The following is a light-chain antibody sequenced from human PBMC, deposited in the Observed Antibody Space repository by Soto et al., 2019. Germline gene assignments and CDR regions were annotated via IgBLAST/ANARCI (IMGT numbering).Light chain of an antibody. CDR1: QSVFNNH. CDR3: QQRGSWPPSIT. V-gene: IGKV3-11*01. Sequence: EIVLTQSPGTLSLSPGERATLSCRASQSVFNNHIGWYQQKPAQAPRLLIYGASTRAAGTPARFSGSGSETDFTLTISSLEPEDFAVYYCQQRGSWPPSITFGQGTRLEIK. CDR2: GAS. J-gene: IGKJ5*01.